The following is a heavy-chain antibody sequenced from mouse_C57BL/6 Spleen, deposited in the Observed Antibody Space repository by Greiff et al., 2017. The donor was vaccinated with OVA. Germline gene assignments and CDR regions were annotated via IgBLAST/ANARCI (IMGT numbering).Heavy chain of an antibody. CDR1: GFTFSSYG. CDR2: ISSGGSYT. V-gene: IGHV5-6*02. CDR3: ARQVITTVVATGYFDV. Sequence: DVMLVESGGDLVKPGGSLKLSCAASGFTFSSYGMSWVRQTPDKRLEWVATISSGGSYTYYPDSVKGRFTISRDNAKNTLYLQMSSLKSEDTAMYYCARQVITTVVATGYFDVWGTGTTVTVSS. J-gene: IGHJ1*03. D-gene: IGHD1-1*01.